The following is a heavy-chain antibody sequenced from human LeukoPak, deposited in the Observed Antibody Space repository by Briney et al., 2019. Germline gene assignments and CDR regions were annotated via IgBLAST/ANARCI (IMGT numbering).Heavy chain of an antibody. CDR1: GFTFSSYA. D-gene: IGHD5-12*01. CDR3: AKEPRVATIEIFDY. J-gene: IGHJ4*02. CDR2: ISGVGAVT. Sequence: GVSLRLSCAASGFTFSSYAMSWVRQAPGRGLEWVSSISGVGAVTYYADSVKGRFTISRDNSKNTVYLQMNSLRAEDTAVYYCAKEPRVATIEIFDYWGQGTLVTVSS. V-gene: IGHV3-23*01.